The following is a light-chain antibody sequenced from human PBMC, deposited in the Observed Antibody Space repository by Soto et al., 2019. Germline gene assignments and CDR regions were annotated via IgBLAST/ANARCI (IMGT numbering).Light chain of an antibody. CDR3: CSYTNINTGA. CDR1: SSEVGAYNF. V-gene: IGLV2-14*01. CDR2: EVS. Sequence: QSVLTQPASVSGSPGQSITISCTGTSSEVGAYNFVSWYQQHPGKAPKLMIYEVSKRPSGVSYRFSGSKSGNTASLTISGLQAEDEADYYCCSYTNINTGAFGGGTKVAVL. J-gene: IGLJ3*02.